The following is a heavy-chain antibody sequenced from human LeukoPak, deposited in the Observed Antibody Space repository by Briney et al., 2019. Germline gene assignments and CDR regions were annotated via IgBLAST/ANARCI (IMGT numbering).Heavy chain of an antibody. Sequence: PGGSLRLSCAASGFTFNSYWMNWVRQAPGKGLEWVANIKQDGSEKYYVDSVKGRFTISRDNAKNSLYLQMNNLRAEDTAVYYCARERLVDLAYFDFWGQGTLVTVSS. V-gene: IGHV3-7*01. CDR2: IKQDGSEK. J-gene: IGHJ4*02. CDR3: ARERLVDLAYFDF. D-gene: IGHD3-9*01. CDR1: GFTFNSYW.